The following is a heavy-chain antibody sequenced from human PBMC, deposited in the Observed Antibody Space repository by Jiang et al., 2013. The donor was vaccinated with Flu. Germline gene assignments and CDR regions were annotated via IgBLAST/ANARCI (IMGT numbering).Heavy chain of an antibody. V-gene: IGHV1-69*04. CDR1: GGTFSSYA. Sequence: SGAEVKKPGSSVKVSCKASGGTFSSYAISWVRQAPGQGLEWMGRIIPILGIANYAQKFQGRVTITADKSTSTAYMELSSLRSEDTAVYYCARDRYGDYSNWFDPWGQGTLVTVSS. CDR2: IIPILGIA. J-gene: IGHJ5*02. CDR3: ARDRYGDYSNWFDP. D-gene: IGHD4-17*01.